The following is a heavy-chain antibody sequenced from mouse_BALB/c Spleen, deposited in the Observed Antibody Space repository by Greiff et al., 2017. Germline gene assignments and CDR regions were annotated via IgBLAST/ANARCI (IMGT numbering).Heavy chain of an antibody. V-gene: IGHV3-6*02. D-gene: IGHD1-2*01. CDR2: ISYDGSN. CDR1: GYSITSGYY. J-gene: IGHJ4*01. CDR3: ARETTASYYAMDY. Sequence: VQLKESGPGLVRPSQSLSLTCSVTGYSITSGYYWNWIRQFPGNKLEWMGYISYDGSNNYNPSLKNRISITRDTSKNQFFLKLNSVTTEDTATYYCARETTASYYAMDYWGQGTSVTVSS.